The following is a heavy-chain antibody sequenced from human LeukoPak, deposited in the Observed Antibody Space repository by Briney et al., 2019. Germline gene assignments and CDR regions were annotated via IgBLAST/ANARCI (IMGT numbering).Heavy chain of an antibody. D-gene: IGHD6-19*01. CDR1: GYTFTSYD. Sequence: ASVKVSCKASGYTFTSYDINWVRQATGQGLEWMGWMNPNNANTDYAQKFQGRVTLTRNTSIGTAYMELSSLRSEDTAMYYCTRGGPVAGTHKYFQHWGQGTLVTVSS. CDR3: TRGGPVAGTHKYFQH. J-gene: IGHJ1*01. V-gene: IGHV1-8*01. CDR2: MNPNNANT.